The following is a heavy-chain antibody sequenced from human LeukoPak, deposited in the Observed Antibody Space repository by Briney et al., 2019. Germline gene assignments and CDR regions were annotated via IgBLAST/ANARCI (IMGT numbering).Heavy chain of an antibody. V-gene: IGHV3-74*01. CDR1: GFTFGSCW. Sequence: GGSLRLSCAASGFTFGSCWMHWVRQAPGKGLVWVSRINSDGSSTSYADSVKGRFTISRDNAKNTLYLQMNSLRVEDTAEYYCARYYTMTENHGMDVWGQGTTVTVSS. CDR3: ARYYTMTENHGMDV. CDR2: INSDGSST. J-gene: IGHJ6*02. D-gene: IGHD3-22*01.